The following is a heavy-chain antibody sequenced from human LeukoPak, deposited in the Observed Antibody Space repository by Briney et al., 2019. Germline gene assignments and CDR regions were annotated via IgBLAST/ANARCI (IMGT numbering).Heavy chain of an antibody. CDR2: ISYDESRN. D-gene: IGHD2-21*02. J-gene: IGHJ5*02. Sequence: GGSLRLSCAASGFAFSNYAMHWVRQAPGKGLEWVAIISYDESRNYYADSVKGRFTISRDNSKNSLYLQMNSLRAEDTAVYYCARDMGCGGDCYYGSWFDPWGQGTLVTVSS. V-gene: IGHV3-30*04. CDR3: ARDMGCGGDCYYGSWFDP. CDR1: GFAFSNYA.